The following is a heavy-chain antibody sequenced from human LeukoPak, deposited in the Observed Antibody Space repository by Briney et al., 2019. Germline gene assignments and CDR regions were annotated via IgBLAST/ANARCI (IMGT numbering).Heavy chain of an antibody. CDR2: INPSGYDT. J-gene: IGHJ6*02. V-gene: IGHV3-23*01. CDR3: AKDRGGYSSSSRYYYGMDV. D-gene: IGHD6-6*01. CDR1: GFTFSTSA. Sequence: GGSLRLSCAASGFTFSTSAMRWVRQAQGRGLEWVSAINPSGYDTYYADSVRGRFTISRDNSKNSLYLQMNSLRTEDTALYYCAKDRGGYSSSSRYYYGMDVWGQGTTVTVSS.